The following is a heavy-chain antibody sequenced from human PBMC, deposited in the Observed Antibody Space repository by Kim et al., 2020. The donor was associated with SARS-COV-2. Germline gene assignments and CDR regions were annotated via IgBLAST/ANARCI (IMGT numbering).Heavy chain of an antibody. CDR2: VGGDGGSR. Sequence: GGSLRLSCAASGFTFTNYWIHWVRQIPGKGPVWVSSVGGDGGSRYSADSVKGRFTTSRDNANNMVYLQMNSLRVDDKATYYCTSIFESWDQGALVTVSS. V-gene: IGHV3-74*01. CDR3: TSIFES. CDR1: GFTFTNYW. J-gene: IGHJ5*01.